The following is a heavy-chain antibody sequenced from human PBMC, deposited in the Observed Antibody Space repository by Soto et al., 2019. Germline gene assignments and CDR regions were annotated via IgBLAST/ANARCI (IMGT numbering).Heavy chain of an antibody. Sequence: SETLSLTCAVYGGSFSGYYWSWIRQPPGKGLEWIGEINHSGSTNYNPSLKSRVTISVDTSKNQFSLKLSSVTAADTAVYYCARGRNYYDSSGYYSSYYYYGMDVWGQGTKVTVSS. CDR1: GGSFSGYY. V-gene: IGHV4-34*01. CDR3: ARGRNYYDSSGYYSSYYYYGMDV. D-gene: IGHD3-22*01. CDR2: INHSGST. J-gene: IGHJ6*02.